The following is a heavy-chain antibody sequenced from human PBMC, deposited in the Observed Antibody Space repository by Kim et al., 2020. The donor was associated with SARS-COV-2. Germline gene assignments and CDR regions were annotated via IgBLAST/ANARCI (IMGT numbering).Heavy chain of an antibody. CDR1: GFTFSSYS. Sequence: GGSLRLSCAASGFTFSSYSMNWVRQAPGKGLEWVSSISSSSSYIYYADSVKGRFTISRDNAKNSLYLQMNSLRAEDTAVYYCASSLEGSGSYSFDYWGQGTLVTVSS. CDR2: ISSSSSYI. D-gene: IGHD3-10*01. V-gene: IGHV3-21*01. J-gene: IGHJ4*02. CDR3: ASSLEGSGSYSFDY.